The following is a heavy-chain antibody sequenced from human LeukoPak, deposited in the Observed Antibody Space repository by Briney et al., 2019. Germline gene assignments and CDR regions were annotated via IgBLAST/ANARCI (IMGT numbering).Heavy chain of an antibody. CDR2: IYTSGIT. D-gene: IGHD3-22*01. J-gene: IGHJ4*02. CDR1: GASITGGSYY. V-gene: IGHV4-61*02. CDR3: ARSSSSGYYLDYFDY. Sequence: SETLSLTCTVSGASITGGSYYWTWIRQPAGKGLEWIGRIYTSGITTYNPSLKSRVTISVDTSKNQFSLKLSSVTAADTAVYYCARSSSSGYYLDYFDYWGQGTLVTVSS.